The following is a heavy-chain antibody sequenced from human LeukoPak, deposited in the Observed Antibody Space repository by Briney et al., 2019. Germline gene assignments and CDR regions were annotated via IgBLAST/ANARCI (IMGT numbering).Heavy chain of an antibody. CDR3: ARDGEDYGSGGWFDP. V-gene: IGHV3-33*01. Sequence: PGRSLRLSCAASGFTFSSYGMHWVRQAPGKGLEWVAVIWYDGSNKYYADSVKGRFTIFRDNSKNTLYLQMNSLRAEDTAVYYCARDGEDYGSGGWFDPWGQGTLVTVSS. CDR1: GFTFSSYG. J-gene: IGHJ5*02. D-gene: IGHD3-10*01. CDR2: IWYDGSNK.